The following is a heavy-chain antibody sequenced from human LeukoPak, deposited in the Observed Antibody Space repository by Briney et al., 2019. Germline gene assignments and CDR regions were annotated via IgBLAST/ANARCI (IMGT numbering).Heavy chain of an antibody. V-gene: IGHV4-59*01. CDR3: AREDSSGWLDY. J-gene: IGHJ4*02. D-gene: IGHD6-19*01. Sequence: SETLSPTCTVSGGSISSYYWSWIRQPPGKGLEGIGYIYYSGSTNYNPSLKSRVTISVDTSKNQFSLKLSSVTAADTAVYYCAREDSSGWLDYWGQGTLVTVSS. CDR2: IYYSGST. CDR1: GGSISSYY.